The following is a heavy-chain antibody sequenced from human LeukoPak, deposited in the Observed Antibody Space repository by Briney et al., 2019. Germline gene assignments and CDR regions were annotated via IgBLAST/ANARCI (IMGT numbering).Heavy chain of an antibody. Sequence: GGSLRLSCAVSGFTVSSNYMSWVRESPGKGREWVSVLCCGGSTYYADSVKGRFTISRDNSKNTLYLQMNSLRAEDTAVYYCARSRSGYSYGYPDWGQGTLVTVSS. D-gene: IGHD5-18*01. J-gene: IGHJ4*02. CDR1: GFTVSSNY. CDR2: LCCGGST. V-gene: IGHV3-53*01. CDR3: ARSRSGYSYGYPD.